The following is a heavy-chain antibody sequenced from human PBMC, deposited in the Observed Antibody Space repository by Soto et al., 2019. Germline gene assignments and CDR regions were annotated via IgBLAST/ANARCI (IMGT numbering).Heavy chain of an antibody. CDR1: GFTFGSYG. V-gene: IGHV3-30*03. CDR3: ARGAYYDVLTGSYSYGMDV. J-gene: IGHJ6*02. D-gene: IGHD3-9*01. CDR2: ILYDGSNK. Sequence: QVQLVESGGGVVQPGRSLRLSCAASGFTFGSYGMHWVRQAPGKGLEWVAAILYDGSNKYYADSVKGRFTISRDNSKNTLYLQMNSLRAEDTAVYYCARGAYYDVLTGSYSYGMDVWGQGTTVTVSS.